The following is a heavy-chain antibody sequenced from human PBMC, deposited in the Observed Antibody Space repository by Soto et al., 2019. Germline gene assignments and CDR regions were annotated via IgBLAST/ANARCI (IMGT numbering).Heavy chain of an antibody. CDR3: ARGXHVXVVTAALDY. CDR1: GDTFTDYY. J-gene: IGHJ4*02. D-gene: IGHD2-21*02. CDR2: VNPSGGHT. Sequence: QVQLVQSGAEVKKPGASVKVSCKASGDTFTDYYIHWVRQAPGQGLEWMGTVNPSGGHTTYAQHFLGRMXMXRXTXXSXLXXXLXXXXXXXXXXXXCARGXHVXVVTAALDYWGQGTLVTVSS. V-gene: IGHV1-46*01.